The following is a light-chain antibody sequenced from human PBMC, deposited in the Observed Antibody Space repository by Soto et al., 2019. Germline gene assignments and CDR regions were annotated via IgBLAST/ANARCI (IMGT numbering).Light chain of an antibody. CDR3: QQSYSTFLA. Sequence: DIQMTQSPSSLSASVGDRVTITCRASQNINYYLNWYQQKPGKAPKLLIYAASSLQSGVPSRFSGSGSGTDFTLTISSLQREDFATYYCQQSYSTFLAFGQGTRVDVK. CDR1: QNINYY. CDR2: AAS. V-gene: IGKV1-39*01. J-gene: IGKJ1*01.